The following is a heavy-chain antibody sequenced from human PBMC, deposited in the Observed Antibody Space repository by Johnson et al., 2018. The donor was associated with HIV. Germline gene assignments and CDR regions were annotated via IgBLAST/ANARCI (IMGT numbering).Heavy chain of an antibody. CDR3: VKVRIPVAGFDAFDI. Sequence: VQLVESGGALVQPGRSLRLSCAASGFTFDDYAMHWVRQAPGKGLEWVSGISWNSGNKGYVDSVKGRCTISRDNSKSSLCLQMNSLRGEDTALYYCVKVRIPVAGFDAFDIWGQGTMVTVSS. CDR2: ISWNSGNK. CDR1: GFTFDDYA. V-gene: IGHV3-9*01. D-gene: IGHD6-19*01. J-gene: IGHJ3*02.